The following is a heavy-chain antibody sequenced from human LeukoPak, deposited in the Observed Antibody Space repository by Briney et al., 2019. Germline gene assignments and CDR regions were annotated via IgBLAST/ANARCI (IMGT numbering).Heavy chain of an antibody. CDR1: GITFSTYS. CDR2: ISYHGSSK. CDR3: ARDSRDAYFEY. J-gene: IGHJ4*02. V-gene: IGHV3-30-3*01. Sequence: QPGRSLRLSCVASGITFSTYSMHWVRQAPGKGLEWVAVISYHGSSKYYADSVKGRFTISRDNSKNTLFLQVISLRAEDTAVYYCARDSRDAYFEYWGQGTLVTVSS. D-gene: IGHD5-24*01.